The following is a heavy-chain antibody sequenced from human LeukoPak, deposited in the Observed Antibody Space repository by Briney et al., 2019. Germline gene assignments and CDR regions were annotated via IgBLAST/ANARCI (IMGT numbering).Heavy chain of an antibody. CDR3: TRGEMATSSTIDY. CDR2: IRSKAYGGTT. J-gene: IGHJ4*02. V-gene: IGHV3-49*04. CDR1: GFTFGDYA. Sequence: GGSLRLSCTASGFTFGDYAMSWVRQAPGKGLEWVAFIRSKAYGGTTEYAASVKGRFTISRDDSKSIAYLQMNSLKTEDTAVYYCTRGEMATSSTIDYWGQGTLVTVSS. D-gene: IGHD5-24*01.